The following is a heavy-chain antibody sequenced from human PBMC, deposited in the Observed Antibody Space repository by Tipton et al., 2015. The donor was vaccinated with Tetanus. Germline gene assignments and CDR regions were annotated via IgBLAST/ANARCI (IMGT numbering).Heavy chain of an antibody. D-gene: IGHD2-2*01. J-gene: IGHJ4*02. Sequence: GEVKKPGASVKVSCKASGYTFTSYGISWVRQAPGQGLEWMGWINGYNGNTNYAQKFQGRVTMTTDTSTNTAYMELRSLRSDDTAVYYCARAILGYCSTSSCQYFFNYWGQGTLVTVSS. V-gene: IGHV1-18*01. CDR1: GYTFTSYG. CDR2: INGYNGNT. CDR3: ARAILGYCSTSSCQYFFNY.